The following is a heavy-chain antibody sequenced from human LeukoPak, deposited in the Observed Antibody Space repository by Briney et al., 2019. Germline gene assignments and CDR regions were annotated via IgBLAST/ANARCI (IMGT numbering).Heavy chain of an antibody. Sequence: GRSLRPSCAASGFSFSSCGMHWVRQAPGKGLEWVAFIWYDGSDEYYADSVKGRFTISRDNSKNTLYLQMNSLRAEDTAVYYCARGYYDSSGYQASDIWGQGTMVTVSS. CDR3: ARGYYDSSGYQASDI. CDR1: GFSFSSCG. D-gene: IGHD3-22*01. V-gene: IGHV3-33*01. J-gene: IGHJ3*02. CDR2: IWYDGSDE.